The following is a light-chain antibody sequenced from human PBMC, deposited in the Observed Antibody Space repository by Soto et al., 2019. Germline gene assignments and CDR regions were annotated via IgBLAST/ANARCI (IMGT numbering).Light chain of an antibody. Sequence: EIVMTQSPVTLSVSPGDTAILSCRASQSVRTKLAWYQQKPGQAPRLLIYGASSRATGIPDRFSGSRSGTDFTLTISRLEPEDFVVYYCQQYARSPLTFGGGTKVDIK. CDR2: GAS. CDR1: QSVRTK. CDR3: QQYARSPLT. J-gene: IGKJ4*01. V-gene: IGKV3-20*01.